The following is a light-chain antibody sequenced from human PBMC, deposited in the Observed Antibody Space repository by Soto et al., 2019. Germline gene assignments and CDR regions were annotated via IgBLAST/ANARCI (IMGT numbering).Light chain of an antibody. Sequence: SYELTQPPSVSVAPAQTARISCGGINIGSKSVHWYQQRPGQAPVLVVYEDSDRPSGIPERSSGSNSGNTATLTISRVEARDEADYYCQVCDSGSGHWVFGGGTKLTVL. CDR1: NIGSKS. CDR3: QVCDSGSGHWV. J-gene: IGLJ3*02. CDR2: EDS. V-gene: IGLV3-21*02.